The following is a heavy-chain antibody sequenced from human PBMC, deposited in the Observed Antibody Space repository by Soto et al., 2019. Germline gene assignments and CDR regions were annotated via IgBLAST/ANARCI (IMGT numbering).Heavy chain of an antibody. V-gene: IGHV4-59*01. D-gene: IGHD3-10*01. CDR2: IYYSGST. CDR3: ARYYCGSGYFEC. Sequence: SSETLSLTCTVSGGSIIGYYWSWILQPPGKGLEWIGHIYYSGSTNYNPSLKSRVTISVDTSKNQFSLKLSSVTAAVTAVYYCARYYCGSGYFECWGQGTLVAVSS. CDR1: GGSIIGYY. J-gene: IGHJ4*02.